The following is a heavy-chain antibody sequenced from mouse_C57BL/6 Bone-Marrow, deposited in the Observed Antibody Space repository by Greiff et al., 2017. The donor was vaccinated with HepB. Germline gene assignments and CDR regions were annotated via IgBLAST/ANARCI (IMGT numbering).Heavy chain of an antibody. CDR1: GYTFTSYW. CDR3: ASLIYYYGSSYAMDY. J-gene: IGHJ4*01. Sequence: QVQLQQPGAELVRPGTSVKLSCKASGYTFTSYWMHWVKQRPGQGLEWIGVIDPSDSYTNYNQKFKGKATLTVDTSSSTAYMQLSSLTSEDSAVYYCASLIYYYGSSYAMDYWGQGTSVTVSS. CDR2: IDPSDSYT. V-gene: IGHV1-59*01. D-gene: IGHD1-1*01.